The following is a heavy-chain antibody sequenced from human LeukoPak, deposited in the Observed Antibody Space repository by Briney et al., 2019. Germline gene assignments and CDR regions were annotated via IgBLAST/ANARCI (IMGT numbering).Heavy chain of an antibody. Sequence: GGSLRLSCAASGFTFRNYAIHWVRQAPGQGLEWVAVISNDGSSKYYADSVKGRFTISRDNSENTLYLQMSSLRAEDTAVYYCAREPLGYCTSSSCPRWFDPRGQGTLVTVSS. CDR3: AREPLGYCTSSSCPRWFDP. CDR1: GFTFRNYA. CDR2: ISNDGSSK. J-gene: IGHJ5*02. V-gene: IGHV3-30*04. D-gene: IGHD2-15*01.